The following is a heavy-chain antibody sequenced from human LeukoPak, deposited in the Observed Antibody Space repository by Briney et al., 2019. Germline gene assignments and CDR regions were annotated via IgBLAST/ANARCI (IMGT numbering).Heavy chain of an antibody. Sequence: SETLSLTCTVSGGSISSSSYYWGWIRQPPGKGLEWIGRIYYSGSTYYNPSLKSRVTISVDTSKNQFSLKLSSVTAADTAVYYCASSGDSSGYRLRYFDYWGQGTLVTVSS. CDR3: ASSGDSSGYRLRYFDY. CDR2: IYYSGST. V-gene: IGHV4-39*01. CDR1: GGSISSSSYY. J-gene: IGHJ4*02. D-gene: IGHD3-22*01.